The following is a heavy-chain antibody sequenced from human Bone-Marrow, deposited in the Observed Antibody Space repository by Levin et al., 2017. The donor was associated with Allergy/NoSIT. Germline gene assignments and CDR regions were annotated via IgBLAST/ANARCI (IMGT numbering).Heavy chain of an antibody. D-gene: IGHD2-21*01. V-gene: IGHV3-73*01. CDR1: GFTFSGSA. CDR3: TRGVSPPYYYYYYMDV. Sequence: GGSLRLSCAASGFTFSGSAVHWVRQASGKGLEWVGRIRSKANNYATAYAASVKGRFTFSIDDSKNTAYLQMNSLKPDDTAVYYCTRGVSPPYYYYYYMDVWGKGATVTVSS. J-gene: IGHJ6*03. CDR2: IRSKANNYAT.